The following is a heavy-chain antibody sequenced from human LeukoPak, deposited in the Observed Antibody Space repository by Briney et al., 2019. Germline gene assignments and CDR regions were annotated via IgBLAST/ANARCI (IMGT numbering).Heavy chain of an antibody. CDR1: GGTFISYA. V-gene: IGHV1-69*04. Sequence: SVKVSCKASGGTFISYAISWVRQAPGQGLEWMGRIIPILGIANYAQKFQGRVTITADKSTSTAYMELSSLRSEDTAVYYCASSITMVRGVYNWFDPWGQGTLVTVSS. D-gene: IGHD3-10*01. CDR2: IIPILGIA. CDR3: ASSITMVRGVYNWFDP. J-gene: IGHJ5*02.